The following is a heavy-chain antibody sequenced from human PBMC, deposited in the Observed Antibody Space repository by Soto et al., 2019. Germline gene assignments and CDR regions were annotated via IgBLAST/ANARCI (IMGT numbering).Heavy chain of an antibody. CDR3: AKNSESSAYSSFDY. J-gene: IGHJ4*02. CDR1: GFSFSSYA. CDR2: ISGSGGST. D-gene: IGHD3-22*01. V-gene: IGHV3-23*01. Sequence: GGSLRLSCVASGFSFSSYAMSWVRQAPGKGLEWVSAISGSGGSTYYADSVKGRFTISRDNSKNTLYLQMNSLRAEDTAVYYCAKNSESSAYSSFDYWGQGTLVTVSS.